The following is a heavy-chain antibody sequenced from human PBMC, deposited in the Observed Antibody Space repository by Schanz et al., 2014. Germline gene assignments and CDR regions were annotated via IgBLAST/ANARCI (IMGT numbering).Heavy chain of an antibody. V-gene: IGHV3-48*04. D-gene: IGHD6-6*01. Sequence: QLLESGGGLVQPGGSLRLSCATSGFTFITYTMNWVRQTPGKGLEWVSSIISTGGTIYYVDSVRGRFTISRDNAKNSRYLQRNSLRAEDTAVYYCARAPPPYSSSPYYWYYGMDVWGQGTTVTVSS. CDR1: GFTFITYT. J-gene: IGHJ6*02. CDR2: IISTGGTI. CDR3: ARAPPPYSSSPYYWYYGMDV.